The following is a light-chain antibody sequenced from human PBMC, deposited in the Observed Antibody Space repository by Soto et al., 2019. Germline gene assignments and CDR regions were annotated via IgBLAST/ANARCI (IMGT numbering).Light chain of an antibody. Sequence: EIVMTPSPATLSVSPGESATLSCRASQSISSVLAWYQQKPGQPPRLLIYGASSRATGVPAGFTDSGSGLGFTLPISGLLSEDCAVYYCQQGHNWPLTFGQGDRLEI. J-gene: IGKJ2*01. V-gene: IGKV3-15*01. CDR1: QSISSV. CDR2: GAS. CDR3: QQGHNWPLT.